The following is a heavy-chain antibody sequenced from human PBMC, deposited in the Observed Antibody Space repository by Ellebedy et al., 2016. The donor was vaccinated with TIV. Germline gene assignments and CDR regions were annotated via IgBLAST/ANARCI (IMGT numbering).Heavy chain of an antibody. CDR1: GYTFTTSG. CDR3: ARDDPNNWFEY. J-gene: IGHJ5*01. CDR2: VSTYSNKT. V-gene: IGHV1-18*01. Sequence: ASVKVSCXASGYTFTTSGIAWVRQAPGQGLEWMGWVSTYSNKTNYAQKLQGRVTMTTDTSTSTAYMELRSLRSDDTAVYFCARDDPNNWFEYWGQGTLVSVSS.